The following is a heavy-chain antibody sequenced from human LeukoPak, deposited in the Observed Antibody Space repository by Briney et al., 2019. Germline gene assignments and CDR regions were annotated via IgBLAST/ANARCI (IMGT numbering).Heavy chain of an antibody. Sequence: SVKVSCKASGGTFSSYAISWVRQAPGQGLEWTGRIIPILGIANYAQKFQGRVTITADKSTSTAYMELSSLRSEDTAVYYCARDGYDDAFDIWGQGTMVTVSS. CDR3: ARDGYDDAFDI. J-gene: IGHJ3*02. V-gene: IGHV1-69*04. CDR2: IIPILGIA. CDR1: GGTFSSYA. D-gene: IGHD6-13*01.